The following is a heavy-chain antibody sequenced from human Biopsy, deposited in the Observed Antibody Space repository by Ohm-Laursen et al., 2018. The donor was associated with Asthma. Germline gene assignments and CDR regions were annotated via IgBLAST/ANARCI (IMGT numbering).Heavy chain of an antibody. CDR3: ARGRKSAGDRWFDP. CDR1: GYTFTSYG. J-gene: IGHJ5*02. D-gene: IGHD6-13*01. CDR2: INPNSGAT. Sequence: ASVKVSCKASGYTFTSYGISWVRQAPGQGLEWMGRINPNSGATNYAQKFQGRVTMTRDTSISTAYMEVSRLRSDDTAVYYCARGRKSAGDRWFDPWGQGTLVTVSS. V-gene: IGHV1-2*06.